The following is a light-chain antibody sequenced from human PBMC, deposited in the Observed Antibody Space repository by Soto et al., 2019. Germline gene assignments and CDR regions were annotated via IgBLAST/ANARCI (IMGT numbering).Light chain of an antibody. Sequence: DIVVTQSPATLSASPGERVTLSCRASQFVSSRLAWYQRRPGQVPRLLIYDTSTRAPGISARFSGSGSGTEFTLAISSLQSEDFAVYYCQEYIHWPPGMFGPGTTVDIK. CDR2: DTS. J-gene: IGKJ1*01. V-gene: IGKV3-15*01. CDR1: QFVSSR. CDR3: QEYIHWPPGM.